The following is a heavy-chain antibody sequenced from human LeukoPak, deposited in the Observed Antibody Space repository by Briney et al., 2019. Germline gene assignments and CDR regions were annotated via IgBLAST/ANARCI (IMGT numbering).Heavy chain of an antibody. CDR1: GFTFSSYG. CDR2: IRYDGSKK. D-gene: IGHD6-13*01. CDR3: AKDKAGSTAYYFDY. J-gene: IGHJ4*02. Sequence: GGSLRLSCAASGFTFSSYGMHWVRQAPGKGLEWVAFIRYDGSKKSYPDSVKGRFTISRDNSKNTLYLQMSSLRAEDTAVYYCAKDKAGSTAYYFDYWGQGTLVTVSS. V-gene: IGHV3-30*02.